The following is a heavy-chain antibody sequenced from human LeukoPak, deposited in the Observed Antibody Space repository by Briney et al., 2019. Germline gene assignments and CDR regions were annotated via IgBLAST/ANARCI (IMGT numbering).Heavy chain of an antibody. V-gene: IGHV1-18*01. CDR3: AREGDSGYFYYYYGMDV. Sequence: GASVKVSCKASGGTFSSYAISWVRQAPGQGLEWMGWISAYNGNTNYAQKLQGRVTMTTDTSTSTAYMELRSLRSDDTAVYYCAREGDSGYFYYYYGMDVWGQGTTVTVSS. D-gene: IGHD5-12*01. CDR1: GGTFSSYA. CDR2: ISAYNGNT. J-gene: IGHJ6*02.